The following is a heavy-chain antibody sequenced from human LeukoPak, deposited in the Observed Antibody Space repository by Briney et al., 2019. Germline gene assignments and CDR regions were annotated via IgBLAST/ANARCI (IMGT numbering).Heavy chain of an antibody. CDR1: GFTFSSYS. CDR3: ARDKLIAAAGLDY. V-gene: IGHV3-21*01. Sequence: PGGSLRLSCAASGFTFSSYSMNWVRQAPGKGLEWVSSISSSSSYIYYADSVKGRFTISRDNAKNSLYLQMNSLRAEDTAVYYCARDKLIAAAGLDYWGQGTLVTVYS. CDR2: ISSSSSYI. D-gene: IGHD6-13*01. J-gene: IGHJ4*02.